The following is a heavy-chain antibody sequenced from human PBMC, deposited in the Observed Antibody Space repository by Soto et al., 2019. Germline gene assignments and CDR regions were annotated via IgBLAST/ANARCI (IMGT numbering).Heavy chain of an antibody. CDR1: GFTFSSYG. V-gene: IGHV3-30*18. CDR3: AKPWIQLWEYFDY. D-gene: IGHD5-18*01. J-gene: IGHJ4*02. Sequence: PGGSLRLSCAASGFTFSSYGMHWVRQAPGKGLEWVAVISYDGSNKYYADSVKGRFTISRDNSKNTLYLQMNSLRAEDTAVYYCAKPWIQLWEYFDYWGQGTLVTVSS. CDR2: ISYDGSNK.